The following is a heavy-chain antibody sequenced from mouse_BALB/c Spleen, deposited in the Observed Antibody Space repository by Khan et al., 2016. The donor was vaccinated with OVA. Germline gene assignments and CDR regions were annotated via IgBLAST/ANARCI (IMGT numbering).Heavy chain of an antibody. CDR2: ILPGSGST. CDR3: TRYDNPLYFDV. Sequence: VELVESGAELMKPGASVKITCKVTGYTFSSYWIEWIKQRPGHGLEWFGEILPGSGSTNYNEILKGKATFTAETSSNTAYLQFSSLTSADSAVYYCTRYDNPLYFDVWGAGTTVTVSS. V-gene: IGHV1-9*01. CDR1: GYTFSSYW. J-gene: IGHJ1*01. D-gene: IGHD2-3*01.